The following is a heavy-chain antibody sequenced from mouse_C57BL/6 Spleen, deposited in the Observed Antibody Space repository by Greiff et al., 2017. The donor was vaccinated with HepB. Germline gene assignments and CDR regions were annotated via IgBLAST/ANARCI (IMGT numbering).Heavy chain of an antibody. CDR1: GFNIKDYY. CDR2: IDPEDGET. D-gene: IGHD4-1*01. CDR3: ARSDWGIDY. Sequence: VQLQQSGAELVKPGASVKLSCTASGFNIKDYYMHWVKQRTEQGLEWIGRIDPEDGETKYAPKFPGKATITADTSSNTAYLQLSSLTSEDTAVYYCARSDWGIDYWGQGTTLTVSS. J-gene: IGHJ2*01. V-gene: IGHV14-2*01.